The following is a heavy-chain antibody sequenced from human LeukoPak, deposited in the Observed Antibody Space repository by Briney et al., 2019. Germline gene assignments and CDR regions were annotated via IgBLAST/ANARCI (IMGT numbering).Heavy chain of an antibody. Sequence: ASVKVCCKASGGTFSSYAISWGRQAPGQGLEWMGGTIPIFGTANYAQKFQGRVTITTDESTSTAYMELSSLRSEDTAVYYCARGSRARPAPYYYYYYMDVWGKGTTVTVSS. CDR1: GGTFSSYA. CDR3: ARGSRARPAPYYYYYYMDV. D-gene: IGHD6-6*01. J-gene: IGHJ6*03. CDR2: TIPIFGTA. V-gene: IGHV1-69*05.